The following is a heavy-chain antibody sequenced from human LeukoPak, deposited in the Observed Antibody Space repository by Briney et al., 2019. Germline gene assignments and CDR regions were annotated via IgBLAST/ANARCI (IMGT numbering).Heavy chain of an antibody. CDR3: ARGWAHRPQTYYYDSSGYYRSHYYYYGMDV. D-gene: IGHD3-22*01. CDR1: GGSISSYY. V-gene: IGHV4-59*12. CDR2: IYYSGST. Sequence: PSETLSLTCTVSGGSISSYYWSWFRQPPGKGLEWIGYIYYSGSTNYNPSLKSRVTISVDTSKNQFSLKLSSVTAADTAVYYCARGWAHRPQTYYYDSSGYYRSHYYYYGMDVWGQGTTVTVSS. J-gene: IGHJ6*02.